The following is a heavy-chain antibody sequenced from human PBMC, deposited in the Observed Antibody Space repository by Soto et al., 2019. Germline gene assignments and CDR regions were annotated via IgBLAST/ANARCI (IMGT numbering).Heavy chain of an antibody. D-gene: IGHD6-6*01. CDR3: AKDPRISSSGYY. V-gene: IGHV4-59*01. J-gene: IGHJ4*02. CDR2: VYYTGTT. Sequence: PSETLSLTCTVSGGSIGSYHWSWVRQPPGKGLEWIASVYYTGTTNYNPSLGSRVTISIDAPENQISLKLTSVTAEDTAVYYCAKDPRISSSGYYWGQGTLVTVSS. CDR1: GGSIGSYH.